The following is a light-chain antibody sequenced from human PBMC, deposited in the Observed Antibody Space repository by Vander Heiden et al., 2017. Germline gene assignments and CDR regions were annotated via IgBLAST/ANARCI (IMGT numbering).Light chain of an antibody. CDR2: DAS. J-gene: IGKJ1*01. V-gene: IGKV3-15*01. Sequence: EIVMTQSPATLSVSPGERATLSCRSSQGISSNLAWYQQKPGQSPRLLIHDASTRATGVPARFSGSGYGTEFTLTISGRQSEDFAVYYCQQYHKWPPRTFGQGTKVEIK. CDR3: QQYHKWPPRT. CDR1: QGISSN.